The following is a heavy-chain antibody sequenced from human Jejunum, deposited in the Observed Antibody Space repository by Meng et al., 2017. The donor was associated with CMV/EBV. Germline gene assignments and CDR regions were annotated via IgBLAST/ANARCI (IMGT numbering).Heavy chain of an antibody. V-gene: IGHV6-1*01. CDR3: ARGLYDSSWSTFDY. CDR1: GDSVSSKSAA. D-gene: IGHD6-13*01. J-gene: IGHJ4*02. Sequence: QEQLQQQGPGLVKPSQTLSLICAISGDSVSSKSAAWNWIRQSPSRGLEWLGRAYYRSKWFYDYALSVKSRININPDTSKNRFSLQLNSVTPEDTAVYYCARGLYDSSWSTFDYWGQGTLVTVSS. CDR2: AYYRSKWFY.